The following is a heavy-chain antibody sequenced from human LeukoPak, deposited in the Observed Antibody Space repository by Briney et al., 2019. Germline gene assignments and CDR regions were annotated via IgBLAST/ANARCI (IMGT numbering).Heavy chain of an antibody. CDR1: GFXFSSYS. CDR2: ISSSSSYI. CDR3: ARDRYYDSSGSQEDDAFDI. V-gene: IGHV3-21*01. J-gene: IGHJ3*02. D-gene: IGHD3-22*01. Sequence: GGSLRLSCAASGFXFSSYSMNWVRQAPGKGLEWVSSISSSSSYIYYADSVKGRFTISRDNAKNSLYLQMNSLRAEDTAVYYCARDRYYDSSGSQEDDAFDIWGQGTMVTVSS.